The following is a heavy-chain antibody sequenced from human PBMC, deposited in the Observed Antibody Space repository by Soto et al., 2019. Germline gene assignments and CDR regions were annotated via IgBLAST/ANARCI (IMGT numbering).Heavy chain of an antibody. D-gene: IGHD3-3*01. CDR2: INHSGST. J-gene: IGHJ5*02. CDR3: ARGTRTYDFWSGYYKVFDP. CDR1: GGSLSGFY. Sequence: PSGALSLTFTVSGGSLSGFYWNWIRQPPGKGLEWIGEINHSGSTNYNPSLKSRVTISVDTSKNQFSLKLSSVTAADTAVYYCARGTRTYDFWSGYYKVFDPWGQGTLVTVSS. V-gene: IGHV4-34*01.